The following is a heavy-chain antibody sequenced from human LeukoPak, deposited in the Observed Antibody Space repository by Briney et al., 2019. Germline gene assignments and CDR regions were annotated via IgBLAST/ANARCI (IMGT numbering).Heavy chain of an antibody. D-gene: IGHD6-13*01. CDR2: IYYSGST. V-gene: IGHV4-59*08. CDR3: ARHVTAAGSKAFDI. CDR1: GGSISSYY. Sequence: PSETLSLTCTVSGGSISSYYWSWIRQPPGKGLEWIGYIYYSGSTNYNPSLKSRVTISVDTSKDQFSLKLSSVTAADTAAYYCARHVTAAGSKAFDIWGQGTMVTVSS. J-gene: IGHJ3*02.